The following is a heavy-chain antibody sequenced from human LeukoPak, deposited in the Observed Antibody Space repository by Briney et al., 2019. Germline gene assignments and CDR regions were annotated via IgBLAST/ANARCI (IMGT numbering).Heavy chain of an antibody. D-gene: IGHD3-10*01. CDR3: ARDLSGLGLVRGVTTYYFDY. Sequence: PGGSLRLSCAASGFTFSSYWMSWVRQAPGKGLEWVANIKQDGSEKYYVDSVKGRFTISRDNAKNSLYPQMNSLRAEDTAVYYCARDLSGLGLVRGVTTYYFDYWGQGTLVTVSS. V-gene: IGHV3-7*01. J-gene: IGHJ4*02. CDR2: IKQDGSEK. CDR1: GFTFSSYW.